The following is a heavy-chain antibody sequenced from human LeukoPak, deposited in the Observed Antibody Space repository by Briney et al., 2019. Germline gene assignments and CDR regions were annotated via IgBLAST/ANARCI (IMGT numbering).Heavy chain of an antibody. CDR2: ISISDGRT. J-gene: IGHJ6*03. CDR3: AEEGGGFGDAAGYYYYYMDV. Sequence: GGSLRLSCAASGFSFSDYAMSWVRQAPGKGLEWVSAISISDGRTFYPDSVKGRFTISRDDSDNTLYLQMNSLSAEDTAVYYCAEEGGGFGDAAGYYYYYMDVWGKGTTVTVSS. CDR1: GFSFSDYA. D-gene: IGHD3-10*01. V-gene: IGHV3-23*01.